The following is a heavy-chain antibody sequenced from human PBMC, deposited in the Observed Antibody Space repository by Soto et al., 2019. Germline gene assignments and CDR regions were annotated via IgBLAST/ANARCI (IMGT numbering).Heavy chain of an antibody. D-gene: IGHD3-22*01. J-gene: IGHJ4*02. CDR3: ARVPEHYYDSRGYYSFPYYFDY. Sequence: ASVKVSCKASGYTFTSYAMHWVRQAPGQRLEWMGWINAGNGNTKYSQKFQGRVTITRDTSASTAYMELSSLRSEDTAVYYCARVPEHYYDSRGYYSFPYYFDYWGQGTLVTVSS. CDR1: GYTFTSYA. CDR2: INAGNGNT. V-gene: IGHV1-3*01.